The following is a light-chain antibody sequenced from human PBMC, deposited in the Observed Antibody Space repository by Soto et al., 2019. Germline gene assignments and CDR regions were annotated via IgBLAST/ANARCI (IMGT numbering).Light chain of an antibody. V-gene: IGLV2-11*01. CDR3: CSHAGSFTGV. CDR2: DVS. J-gene: IGLJ3*02. CDR1: TSDIGGHNH. Sequence: QSALTQPRSVSGSPGQSVTISCTGTTSDIGGHNHVSWYQQHPGKAPKLVIYDVSQRPSGVPDRFSASKSGTTASLTISGLQAEDEADFYCCSHAGSFTGVFGGGTKLTVL.